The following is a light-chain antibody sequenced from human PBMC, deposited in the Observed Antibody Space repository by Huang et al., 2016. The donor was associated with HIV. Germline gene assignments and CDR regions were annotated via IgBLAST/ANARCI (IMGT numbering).Light chain of an antibody. J-gene: IGKJ2*01. CDR3: MQGLQAPPT. V-gene: IGKV2-28*01. CDR1: QNLLHSDGNNL. Sequence: EIVVTQSPLSLTVTPGQPASISCKSSQNLLHSDGNNLLDLYLQKPGQSPQLLLFMSSKPAPGVSDRFSGSGSGTDCTLEISRVEAGDVGVYYCMQGLQAPPTFGQGTKLEI. CDR2: MSS.